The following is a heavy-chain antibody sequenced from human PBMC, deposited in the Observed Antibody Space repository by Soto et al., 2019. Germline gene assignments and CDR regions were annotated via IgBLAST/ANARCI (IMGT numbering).Heavy chain of an antibody. D-gene: IGHD3-10*01. CDR3: AKVRTSWSTGILTLDY. CDR1: GFTFSSYG. V-gene: IGHV3-30*18. CDR2: ISYDGSNK. J-gene: IGHJ4*02. Sequence: QVQLVESGGGVVQPGRSLRLSCAASGFTFSSYGMHWVRQAPGKGLEWVAVISYDGSNKYYADSVKGRFTISRDNSKNTLYLQMNSLRAEDTAVYYCAKVRTSWSTGILTLDYWGQGTLVTVSS.